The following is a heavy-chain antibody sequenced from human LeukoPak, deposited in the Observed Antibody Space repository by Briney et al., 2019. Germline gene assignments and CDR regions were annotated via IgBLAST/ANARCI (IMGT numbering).Heavy chain of an antibody. Sequence: GGSLRLSCAASGFTFSSYGMHWVRQAPGKGLEWGAVISYDGSNKDYADSVKGRFTISRDNSKNTLYLQMNSLRAEDTAVYYCAKGRYSSGWNWYFDLWGRGTLVTVSS. CDR2: ISYDGSNK. CDR3: AKGRYSSGWNWYFDL. V-gene: IGHV3-30*18. CDR1: GFTFSSYG. J-gene: IGHJ2*01. D-gene: IGHD6-19*01.